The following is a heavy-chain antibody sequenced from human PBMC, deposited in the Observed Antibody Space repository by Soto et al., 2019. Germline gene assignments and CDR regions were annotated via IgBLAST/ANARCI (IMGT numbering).Heavy chain of an antibody. D-gene: IGHD5-18*01. CDR2: INPSGGST. J-gene: IGHJ6*02. V-gene: IGHV1-46*01. Sequence: GASVKVSCKASGYTFTSYYMHCVRQAPGQGLEWMGIINPSGGSTSYAQKFQGRVTMTRDTSTSTVYMELNSLRAEDTAVYYCARDGQDIHLWSYYGMDVWSQGTTVTVSS. CDR1: GYTFTSYY. CDR3: ARDGQDIHLWSYYGMDV.